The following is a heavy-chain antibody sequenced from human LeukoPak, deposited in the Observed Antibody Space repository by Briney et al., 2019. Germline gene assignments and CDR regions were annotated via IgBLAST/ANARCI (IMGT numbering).Heavy chain of an antibody. J-gene: IGHJ6*03. CDR2: IKSKTDDRPT. CDR3: TTDPLPDCSSTSCYYYYYMDV. D-gene: IGHD2-2*01. Sequence: PGGSLRLSCAASGFTFSNAWMSWVRQAPGKGLEWVGRIKSKTDDRPTDYAAPVKGRFTISRDDSKNTLYLQMNSLKNEDTAVYYCTTDPLPDCSSTSCYYYYYMDVWGKGTTVTVSS. V-gene: IGHV3-15*01. CDR1: GFTFSNAW.